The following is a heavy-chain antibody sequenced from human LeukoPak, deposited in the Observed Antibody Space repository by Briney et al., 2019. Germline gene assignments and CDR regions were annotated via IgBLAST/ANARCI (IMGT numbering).Heavy chain of an antibody. CDR3: ASHYDSSGYYFHYYYYGMDV. CDR2: ISGSGGST. V-gene: IGHV3-23*01. CDR1: GFTFSSYA. D-gene: IGHD3-22*01. Sequence: GGSLRLSCAASGFTFSSYAMSWVRQAPGKGLEWVSAISGSGGSTYYADSVKGRFTISRDNSKNTLYLQMNSLRAEDTAVYYCASHYDSSGYYFHYYYYGMDVWGQGTTVTVSS. J-gene: IGHJ6*02.